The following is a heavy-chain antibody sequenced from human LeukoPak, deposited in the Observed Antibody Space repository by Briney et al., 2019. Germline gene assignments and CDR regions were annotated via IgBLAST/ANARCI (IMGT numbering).Heavy chain of an antibody. CDR3: ARSPWSGYSYYFDY. J-gene: IGHJ4*02. CDR1: GFTVSSNY. Sequence: GGSLRLSCAASGFTVSSNYMNWVRQAPGKGLEWVSVIYGGGSTYYADSVKGRFTISRDNSKNTLYLQMNSLRAEDTAVYYRARSPWSGYSYYFDYWGQETLVTVSS. CDR2: IYGGGST. D-gene: IGHD3-3*01. V-gene: IGHV3-53*01.